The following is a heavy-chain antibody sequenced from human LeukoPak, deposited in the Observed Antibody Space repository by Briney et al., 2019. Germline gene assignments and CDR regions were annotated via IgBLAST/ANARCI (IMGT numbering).Heavy chain of an antibody. Sequence: GGSLRLSCAASGFTFRSYAMSWVRQGPGKGLEWVSAMSGSGTNTFYADSVKGRFTISRDNSKDKLYLRMNSLRAEDTAVYYCAKKVEGTGWYDYGMDVWGQGTTVTVSS. CDR2: MSGSGTNT. CDR1: GFTFRSYA. J-gene: IGHJ6*02. D-gene: IGHD6-19*01. CDR3: AKKVEGTGWYDYGMDV. V-gene: IGHV3-23*01.